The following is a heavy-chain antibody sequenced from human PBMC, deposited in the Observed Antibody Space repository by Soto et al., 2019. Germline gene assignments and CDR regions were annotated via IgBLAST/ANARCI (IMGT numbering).Heavy chain of an antibody. CDR3: ARGGDRLGAVQLERRLIHYYYGMDV. J-gene: IGHJ6*02. V-gene: IGHV1-2*02. CDR1: GYTFTGYY. D-gene: IGHD1-1*01. CDR2: INPNSGGT. Sequence: ASVKVSCKASGYTFTGYYMHWVRQAPGQGLEWMGWINPNSGGTNYAQKFQGRVTMTRDTSISTAYMELSRLRSDDTAVYYCARGGDRLGAVQLERRLIHYYYGMDVWGQGTTVTVSS.